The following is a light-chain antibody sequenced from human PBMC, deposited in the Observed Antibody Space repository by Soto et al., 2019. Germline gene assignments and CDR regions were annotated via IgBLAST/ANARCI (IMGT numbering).Light chain of an antibody. CDR3: QQYGSSPIT. Sequence: EIVLTQSPGTLSLSPGERATLSCRASQSVSSNYLAWYQQKPGQAPRVLIYVASSRATGIPDRFSGSGSGTDITLTISRLEPEDFAVYYCQQYGSSPITFGQGTRLEIK. V-gene: IGKV3-20*01. J-gene: IGKJ5*01. CDR1: QSVSSNY. CDR2: VAS.